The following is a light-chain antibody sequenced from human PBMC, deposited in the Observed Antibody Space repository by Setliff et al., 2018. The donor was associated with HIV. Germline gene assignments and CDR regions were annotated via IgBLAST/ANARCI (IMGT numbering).Light chain of an antibody. J-gene: IGLJ1*01. CDR2: DVS. V-gene: IGLV2-11*01. CDR1: SSDVGDYNY. Sequence: SALAQPRSVSGSPGQSVTISCTGTSSDVGDYNYVSWYQQHPGKAPKLMIYDVSERPSGVPDRFSGSKSGNTASLTISGLQAEDEADYSCCSYAGSSLYAFGTGTKVTVL. CDR3: CSYAGSSLYA.